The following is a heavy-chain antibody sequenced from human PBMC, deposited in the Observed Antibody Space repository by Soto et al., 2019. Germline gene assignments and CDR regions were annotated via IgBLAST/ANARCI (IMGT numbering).Heavy chain of an antibody. V-gene: IGHV5-51*01. CDR3: ARAPHYYDSRVYFFDI. Sequence: PGESLKISCKGSGYSFTSYWIGWVRQMPGKGLEWMGIIYPGDSDTRYSPSFQGQVTISADKSISTAYLQWSSLKASDTAMYYCARAPHYYDSRVYFFDIGGQGKRVTV. CDR1: GYSFTSYW. J-gene: IGHJ3*02. D-gene: IGHD3-22*01. CDR2: IYPGDSDT.